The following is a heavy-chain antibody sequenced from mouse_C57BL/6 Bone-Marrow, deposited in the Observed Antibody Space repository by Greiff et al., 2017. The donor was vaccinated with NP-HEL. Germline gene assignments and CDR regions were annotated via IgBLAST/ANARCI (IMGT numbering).Heavy chain of an antibody. Sequence: VQLQQSGPELVKPGASVKIPCKASGYTFTDYNMDWVKQSHGKSLEWIGDINPNNGGTIYNQKFKGKATLTVDKSSSTAYMELRSLTSEDTAVYYCARATVVDQDWYFDVWGTGTTVTVSS. CDR2: INPNNGGT. V-gene: IGHV1-18*01. CDR1: GYTFTDYN. J-gene: IGHJ1*03. D-gene: IGHD1-1*01. CDR3: ARATVVDQDWYFDV.